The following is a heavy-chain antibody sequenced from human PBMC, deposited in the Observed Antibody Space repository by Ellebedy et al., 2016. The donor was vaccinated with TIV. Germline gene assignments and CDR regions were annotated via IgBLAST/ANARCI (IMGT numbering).Heavy chain of an antibody. J-gene: IGHJ6*02. D-gene: IGHD3-22*01. CDR2: ISGSGGST. CDR3: AKSGEDYYDSSGNGPFYGIDA. V-gene: IGHV3-23*01. CDR1: GFIFSPYA. Sequence: PGGSLRLSCAASGFIFSPYAMSWVRQAPGKGLEWVSGISGSGGSTYYAGSVKGRFTISRDKSRNMLYLQMNSLRAEDTAIYYCAKSGEDYYDSSGNGPFYGIDAWGQGTTVTVSS.